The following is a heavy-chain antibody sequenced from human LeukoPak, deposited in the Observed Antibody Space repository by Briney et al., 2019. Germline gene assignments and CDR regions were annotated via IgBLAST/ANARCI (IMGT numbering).Heavy chain of an antibody. V-gene: IGHV4-38-2*01. CDR2: IYHSGST. J-gene: IGHJ4*02. CDR3: ARPRGSCSGGSCYYYYFDY. D-gene: IGHD2-15*01. CDR1: GYSISSGYY. Sequence: PSETLSLTCAVSGYSISSGYYWGWIRQPPGKGLEWIGSIYHSGSTYYNPSLESRVTISVDTSKNQFSLKLSSVTAADTAVYYCARPRGSCSGGSCYYYYFDYWGQGTLVTVSS.